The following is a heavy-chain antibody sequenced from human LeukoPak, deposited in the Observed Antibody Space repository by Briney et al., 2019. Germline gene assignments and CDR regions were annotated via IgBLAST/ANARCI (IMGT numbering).Heavy chain of an antibody. J-gene: IGHJ4*02. CDR2: ISSGSTI. D-gene: IGHD1-7*01. CDR1: GFTFSSYE. V-gene: IGHV3-48*03. CDR3: ARENYQTVDY. Sequence: GGSLRLSCAASGFTFSSYEMNWVRQAPGKGLEWVSYISSGSTIYYADSVKGRFTISRDNAKNSLYLQMNSLRAEDTAVYYCARENYQTVDYWGQGTLVTVSS.